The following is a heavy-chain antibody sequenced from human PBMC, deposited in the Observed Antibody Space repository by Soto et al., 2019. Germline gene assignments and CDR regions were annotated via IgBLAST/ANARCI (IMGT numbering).Heavy chain of an antibody. V-gene: IGHV2-5*02. CDR2: IYWDDDK. Sequence: QITLKESGPTRVKPTQTLTLTCTFSGFSLSTSGVGVGWIRQPPGKALEWLAFIYWDDDKRYSPSLKSRLTSTNHTSKNQVDLTMTHTDHVDTAWCYCAHRAGLQGNWDGGYFEYWGLGTLVTVSS. D-gene: IGHD1-1*01. CDR1: GFSLSTSGVG. J-gene: IGHJ4*01. CDR3: AHRAGLQGNWDGGYFEY.